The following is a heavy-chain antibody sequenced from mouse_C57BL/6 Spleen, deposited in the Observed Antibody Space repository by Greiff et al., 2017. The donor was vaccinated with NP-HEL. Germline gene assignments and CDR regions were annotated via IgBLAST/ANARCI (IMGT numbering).Heavy chain of an antibody. CDR2: IDPSDSYT. CDR1: GYTFTSYW. D-gene: IGHD2-1*01. V-gene: IGHV1-69*01. CDR3: ARGNYDY. J-gene: IGHJ2*01. Sequence: QVQLQQPGAELVMPGASVKLSCKASGYTFTSYWMHWVKQRPGQGLEWIGEIDPSDSYTTYNQKFKAKATLTVDKSSSTAYMQLKSLTSEDSAVYYCARGNYDYWGQGTTLTVSS.